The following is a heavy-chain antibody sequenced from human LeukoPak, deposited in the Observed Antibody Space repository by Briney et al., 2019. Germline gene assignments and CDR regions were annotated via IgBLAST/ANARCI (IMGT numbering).Heavy chain of an antibody. V-gene: IGHV4-4*02. CDR3: ARRELAGSTAYFDY. CDR2: IYHSGST. Sequence: SETLSLTCAVSGGSISSSNWWSWVRQPPGKGLEWIGEIYHSGSTNYNPSLKSRVTISVDKSKNQFSLKLSSVTAADTAVYYCARRELAGSTAYFDYWGQGTLVTVSS. J-gene: IGHJ4*02. CDR1: GGSISSSNW. D-gene: IGHD1-26*01.